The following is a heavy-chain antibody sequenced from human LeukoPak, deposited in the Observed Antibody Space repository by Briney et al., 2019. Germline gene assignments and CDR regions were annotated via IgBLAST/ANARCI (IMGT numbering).Heavy chain of an antibody. V-gene: IGHV3-48*03. CDR1: GFTFSSYE. Sequence: GGSLRLSCAASGFTFSSYEMNWVRQAPGKGLEWVSYISSSGSTIYYADSVKGRFTISRDNAKNSLYLQMNSLRAEDTAVYYCAREPTPDGDPHYYYGMDVWGKGTTVTVTS. J-gene: IGHJ6*04. D-gene: IGHD4-17*01. CDR2: ISSSGSTI. CDR3: AREPTPDGDPHYYYGMDV.